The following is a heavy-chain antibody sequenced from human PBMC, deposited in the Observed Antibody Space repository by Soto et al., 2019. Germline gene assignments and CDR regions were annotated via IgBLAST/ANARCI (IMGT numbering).Heavy chain of an antibody. CDR3: AHRQNSCFDY. V-gene: IGHV2-5*01. CDR2: IYGNDNK. D-gene: IGHD2-15*01. CDR1: GFSLSSSGVA. J-gene: IGHJ4*02. Sequence: SGPTLVNPTQTLTLTCTFSGFSLSSSGVAVGWIRQSPGKALEWLALIYGNDNKRYSPSLKNGLTITKDTSKNQVVLTMTNMGPVDTATYYCAHRQNSCFDYWGQGTLVTVSS.